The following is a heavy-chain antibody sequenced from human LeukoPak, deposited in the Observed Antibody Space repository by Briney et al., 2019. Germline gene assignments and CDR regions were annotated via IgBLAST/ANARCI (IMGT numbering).Heavy chain of an antibody. CDR2: IYYSGST. CDR1: GGSISTSGYY. Sequence: SETLSLTCAVPGGSISTSGYYWGWIRQPPGKGLEWIGSIYYSGSTYFNPSLKSRVTISVDMSKNQFSLKLSSVTAADTAVYYCARHVVGTTHPYWFDPWGQGTLVIVSS. CDR3: ARHVVGTTHPYWFDP. V-gene: IGHV4-39*01. D-gene: IGHD1-26*01. J-gene: IGHJ5*02.